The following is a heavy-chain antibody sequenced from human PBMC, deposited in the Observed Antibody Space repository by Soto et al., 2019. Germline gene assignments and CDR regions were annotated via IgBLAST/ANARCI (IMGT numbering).Heavy chain of an antibody. CDR2: IYYSGST. D-gene: IGHD3-22*01. CDR3: ATGKIVVVIGYNWFDP. V-gene: IGHV4-39*01. J-gene: IGHJ5*02. Sequence: QLQLQESGPGLVKPSETLSLTCTVSGGSISSSSYYWGWIRQPPGKGLEWIGSIYYSGSTYYNPSLKSRVTISVDTSKNQFSLKLSSVTAADTAVYYCATGKIVVVIGYNWFDPWGQGTLVTVSS. CDR1: GGSISSSSYY.